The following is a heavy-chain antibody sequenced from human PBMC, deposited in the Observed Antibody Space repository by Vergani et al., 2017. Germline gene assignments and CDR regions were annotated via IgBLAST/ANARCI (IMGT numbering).Heavy chain of an antibody. V-gene: IGHV1-24*01. CDR1: GYTLTELS. CDR3: ATDLGIAAQTIQGYYGMDV. J-gene: IGHJ6*02. CDR2: FDPEDGET. Sequence: QVQLVQSGAEVKKPGASVKVSCKVSGYTLTELSMHWVRQAPRKGLEWMGGFDPEDGETIYAQKFQGRVTMTEDTSTDTAYMELSSLRSEDTAVYYCATDLGIAAQTIQGYYGMDVWGQGTTVTVSS. D-gene: IGHD6-6*01.